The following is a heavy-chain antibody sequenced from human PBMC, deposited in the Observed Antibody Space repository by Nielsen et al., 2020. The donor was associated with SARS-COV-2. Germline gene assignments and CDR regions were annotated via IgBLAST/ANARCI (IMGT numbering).Heavy chain of an antibody. V-gene: IGHV5-10-1*01. J-gene: IGHJ5*02. CDR1: GYSFTSYW. Sequence: KVSCKGSGYSFTSYWISWVRQMPGKGLEWMGRIDPSDSYTNYSPSFQGHVTISADKSISTAYLQWSSLKASDTAMYYCARHLYYGSSSWGQGTLVTVSP. D-gene: IGHD3-10*01. CDR3: ARHLYYGSSS. CDR2: IDPSDSYT.